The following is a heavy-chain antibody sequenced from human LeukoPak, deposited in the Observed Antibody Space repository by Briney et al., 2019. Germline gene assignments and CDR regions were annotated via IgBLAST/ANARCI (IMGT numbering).Heavy chain of an antibody. CDR1: GGTFSSYA. V-gene: IGHV1-69*13. Sequence: SVKVSCKASGGTFSSYAISWVRQAPGQGLEWMGGIIPIFGTANYAQKFQGRVTITADESTSTAYTELSSLRSEDTAVYYCATFRRDGYNGFDYWGQGTLVTVSS. D-gene: IGHD5-24*01. CDR3: ATFRRDGYNGFDY. J-gene: IGHJ4*02. CDR2: IIPIFGTA.